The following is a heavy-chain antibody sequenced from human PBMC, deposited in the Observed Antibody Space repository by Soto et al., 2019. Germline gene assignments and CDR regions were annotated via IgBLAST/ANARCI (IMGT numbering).Heavy chain of an antibody. CDR1: GYTFTSYY. J-gene: IGHJ4*02. V-gene: IGHV1-46*01. Sequence: ASVKVSCKASGYTFTSYYMHWVRQAPGQGLEWMGIINPSGGSTSYAQKFQGRVTMTRDTSTSTVYMELSSLRSEDTAVYYCARGEPGGYSYGPIDYWGQGTLVTVSS. D-gene: IGHD5-18*01. CDR3: ARGEPGGYSYGPIDY. CDR2: INPSGGST.